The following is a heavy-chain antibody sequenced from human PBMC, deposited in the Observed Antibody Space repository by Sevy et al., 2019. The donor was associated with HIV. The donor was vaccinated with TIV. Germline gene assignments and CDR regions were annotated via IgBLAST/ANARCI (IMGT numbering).Heavy chain of an antibody. V-gene: IGHV3-48*02. Sequence: GGSLRLSCVASGFTFSRYSMNWVRQAPGKGLEWVSNIGSTGPTIYYADSVMGRFTISRDNAKNSLYLQMNSLREEDTAVYYCARPGSGWFEFDSWGQGTLVTVSS. D-gene: IGHD6-19*01. CDR3: ARPGSGWFEFDS. CDR2: IGSTGPTI. CDR1: GFTFSRYS. J-gene: IGHJ4*02.